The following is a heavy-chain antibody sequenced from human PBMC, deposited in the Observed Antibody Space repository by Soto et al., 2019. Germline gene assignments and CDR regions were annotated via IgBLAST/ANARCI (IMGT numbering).Heavy chain of an antibody. CDR1: GGSISSGGYY. CDR2: IYYSGST. V-gene: IGHV4-31*03. CDR3: ARVWGYGGNSRFDY. J-gene: IGHJ4*02. Sequence: QVQLQESGPGLVKPSQTLSLTCTVSGGSISSGGYYWSWVRQHPGKGLDLIGYIYYSGSTYYNPSLKSRVIISLDTSKNQYSLKLRSVTAADTGVYYCARVWGYGGNSRFDYWGQGTLVIDSS. D-gene: IGHD4-17*01.